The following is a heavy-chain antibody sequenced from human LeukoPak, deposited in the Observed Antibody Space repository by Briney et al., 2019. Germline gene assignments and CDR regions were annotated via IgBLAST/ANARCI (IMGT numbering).Heavy chain of an antibody. CDR2: INHSGST. V-gene: IGHV4-34*01. D-gene: IGHD1-26*01. CDR3: ARGLWELYYYYYMDV. J-gene: IGHJ6*03. Sequence: PSETLSLTCAVYGGSFSGYYWSWIRQPPGKGLEWIGEINHSGSTNYNPSLKSRVTISVDTSKNQFSLKLSSVTAADTAVYYCARGLWELYYYYYMDVWGKGTTVTVSS. CDR1: GGSFSGYY.